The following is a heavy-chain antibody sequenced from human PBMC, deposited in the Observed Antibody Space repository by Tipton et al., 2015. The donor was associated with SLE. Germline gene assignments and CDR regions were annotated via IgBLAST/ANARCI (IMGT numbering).Heavy chain of an antibody. D-gene: IGHD3-16*01. CDR2: ISHDGGA. V-gene: IGHV4-61*01. Sequence: TLSLTCTVSGGSISSGSYYWSWIRQPPGKGLEWIGEISHDGGANYNPSPESRDTISLETSKNQFSLKLTSVTAADTAVYYCARAPEGDLLGGMDVWGQGTPVTVSS. CDR1: GGSISSGSYY. J-gene: IGHJ6*02. CDR3: ARAPEGDLLGGMDV.